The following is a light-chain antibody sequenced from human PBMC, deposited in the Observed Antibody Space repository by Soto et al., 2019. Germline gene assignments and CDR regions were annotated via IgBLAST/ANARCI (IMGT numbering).Light chain of an antibody. V-gene: IGLV2-14*01. J-gene: IGLJ1*01. CDR3: SSYTSATTYV. CDR1: SSDVGAYNY. Sequence: QSVRNQPASVSGSPGQSITISCTGTSSDVGAYNYDSWYQQYPGEAPKVIIYDVSHRPAGVSNRFSGSKSGNTASLTISGLQTQDEADYYCSSYTSATTYVFGTGTKVTVL. CDR2: DVS.